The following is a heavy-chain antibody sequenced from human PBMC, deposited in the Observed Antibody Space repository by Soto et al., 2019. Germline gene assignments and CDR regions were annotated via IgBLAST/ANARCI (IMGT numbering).Heavy chain of an antibody. CDR1: GGTFSTYT. Sequence: QVQLVQSGAEVKKPGSSVKVSCKASGGTFSTYTIIWVRQAPGQRLEWMGRILPMLDITNSAQRFQGRVTITADKPTSTAYLELSSLRSEDTAVYYCTLGSWSAETFDIWGRGTMVTVSS. CDR3: TLGSWSAETFDI. CDR2: ILPMLDIT. D-gene: IGHD6-13*01. J-gene: IGHJ3*02. V-gene: IGHV1-69*02.